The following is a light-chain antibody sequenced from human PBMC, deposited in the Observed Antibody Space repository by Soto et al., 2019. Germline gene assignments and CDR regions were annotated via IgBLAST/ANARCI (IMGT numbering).Light chain of an antibody. CDR2: GAS. CDR3: QQYDNWPLT. CDR1: QSVSSN. Sequence: EIVVTQSPATLTVSPGERATLSCRASQSVSSNLAWYQQKPGQAPRLLIYGASTRATGLPARFSGSGSGTEFTLTISSLQSEYFAVYYCQQYDNWPLTFGGGTKVEIK. J-gene: IGKJ4*01. V-gene: IGKV3-15*01.